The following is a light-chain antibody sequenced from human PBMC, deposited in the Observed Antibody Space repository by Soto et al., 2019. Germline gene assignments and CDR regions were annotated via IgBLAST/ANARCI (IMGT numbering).Light chain of an antibody. Sequence: EIVLTQSPVTLSLSPGERATLSCRASQSVTSNYLARYQQKPGQPPRLLMYAASSRATGIPDRFSGSGSGTDFTLTISTLEPEDFALYYCQQYGSSIFSFGPGTKVEIK. V-gene: IGKV3-20*01. CDR1: QSVTSNY. CDR3: QQYGSSIFS. J-gene: IGKJ3*01. CDR2: AAS.